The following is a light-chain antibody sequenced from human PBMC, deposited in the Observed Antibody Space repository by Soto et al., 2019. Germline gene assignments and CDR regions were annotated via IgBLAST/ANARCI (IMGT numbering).Light chain of an antibody. Sequence: EIVLTQSPGTLSLSPGERATLSCRAIQSVSDSYLAWYQQKPGQAPRLLIYASSRATGLPDRFSGSGSGTDFALTISRLEPEDFAVYDCQRYGTSGLVGPGTKVHIK. J-gene: IGKJ3*01. V-gene: IGKV3-20*01. CDR2: AS. CDR1: QSVSDSY. CDR3: QRYGTSGL.